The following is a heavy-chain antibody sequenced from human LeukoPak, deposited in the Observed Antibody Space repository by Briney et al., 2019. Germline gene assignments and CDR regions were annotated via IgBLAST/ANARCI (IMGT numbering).Heavy chain of an antibody. Sequence: PETLSLTFSFSGGSLSDSITWGWVRQPPGKGLEWLANIDDDGRTAPNPSLRSRLTISQDRSTNQFSLKVSSVTAADPAFYYCAKVLTAAGLDLWGQGILVTVPS. J-gene: IGHJ5*02. V-gene: IGHV4-4*03. D-gene: IGHD6-25*01. CDR2: IDDDGRT. CDR1: GGSLSDSIT. CDR3: AKVLTAAGLDL.